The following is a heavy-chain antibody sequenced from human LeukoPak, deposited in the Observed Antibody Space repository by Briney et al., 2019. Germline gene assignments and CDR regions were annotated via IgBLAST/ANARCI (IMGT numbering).Heavy chain of an antibody. D-gene: IGHD3-9*01. J-gene: IGHJ4*02. Sequence: SQTISLTCDISGDSVSSNTGAWNWLRQSPSRGLEWMGRTYDRSKLYYDYAGSFISRITISPDTSKNQFSLQLDSVTPEDTAVYYCARDVGATGWHTFDYWGQGTLVTVSS. CDR2: TYDRSKLYY. CDR1: GDSVSSNTGA. V-gene: IGHV6-1*01. CDR3: ARDVGATGWHTFDY.